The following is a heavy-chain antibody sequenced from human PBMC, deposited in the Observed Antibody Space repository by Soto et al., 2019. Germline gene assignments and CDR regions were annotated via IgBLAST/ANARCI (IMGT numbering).Heavy chain of an antibody. D-gene: IGHD2-2*01. Sequence: GGSLRFSCEASGFTFSDYWMSWVRQAPGKGPEWVANIKFDGSEKQYVDSVRGRFTISRDNSSSSLSLQMNSLRAGDTAVYYCVKDGGYCSSSTCYAPRNHYFDSWGQGTLVTVSS. V-gene: IGHV3-7*03. CDR1: GFTFSDYW. J-gene: IGHJ4*02. CDR3: VKDGGYCSSSTCYAPRNHYFDS. CDR2: IKFDGSEK.